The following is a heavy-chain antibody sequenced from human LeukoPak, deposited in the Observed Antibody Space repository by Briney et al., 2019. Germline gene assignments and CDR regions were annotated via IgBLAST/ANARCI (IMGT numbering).Heavy chain of an antibody. Sequence: PGGSLRLSCAASGFTFNSYWMHWVRQDPGKGLVWVSRINSDGSTTTYADSVKGRFTISRDNAKNTLYLRMNSLRAEDSAVYYCGGTYCSNGVCYRDDSFDIWGQGTPVTVSS. V-gene: IGHV3-74*01. CDR3: GGTYCSNGVCYRDDSFDI. CDR1: GFTFNSYW. D-gene: IGHD2-8*01. CDR2: INSDGSTT. J-gene: IGHJ3*02.